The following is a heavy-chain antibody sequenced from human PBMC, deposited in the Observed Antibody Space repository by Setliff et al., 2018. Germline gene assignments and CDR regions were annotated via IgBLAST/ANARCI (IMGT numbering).Heavy chain of an antibody. CDR2: IRSTTNSYAT. J-gene: IGHJ4*02. CDR3: TRSRAPSVVLAADFDF. V-gene: IGHV3-73*01. CDR1: GFSSTYYE. D-gene: IGHD2-21*01. Sequence: PGGSLRLSCAASGFSSTYYEIHWVRQAPGKGLEWVGRIRSTTNSYATASGASMRGRITMTADTSTKTVYMELRSLTSDDTAVYYCTRSRAPSVVLAADFDFWGQGTPVTVSS.